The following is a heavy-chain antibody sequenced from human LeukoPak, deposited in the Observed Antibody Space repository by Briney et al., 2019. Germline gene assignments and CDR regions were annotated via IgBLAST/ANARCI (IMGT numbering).Heavy chain of an antibody. CDR2: IYYSGST. V-gene: IGHV4-59*01. CDR1: GGSFSSYY. J-gene: IGHJ4*02. CDR3: ARGRQRYYYDSSGYAPTFDY. D-gene: IGHD3-22*01. Sequence: SETLSLTCAVYGGSFSSYYWSWIRQPPGKGLEWIGYIYYSGSTNYNPSLKSRVTISVDTSKNQFSLKLSSVTAADTAVSYCARGRQRYYYDSSGYAPTFDYWGQGTLVTVSS.